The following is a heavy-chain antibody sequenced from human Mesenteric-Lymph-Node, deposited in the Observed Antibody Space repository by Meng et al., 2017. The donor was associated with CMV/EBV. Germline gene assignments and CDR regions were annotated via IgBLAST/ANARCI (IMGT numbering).Heavy chain of an antibody. D-gene: IGHD6-19*01. CDR3: ARDSSGWYMGFDY. Sequence: GESLKISCTASGFTFGDYAMSWVRQAPGKGLEWVSTIYTGGTTYYADSVKGRFTISRDSSKNTLYLQMNSLRPEDTAVYYCARDSSGWYMGFDYWGQGTLVTVSS. V-gene: IGHV3-66*02. CDR2: IYTGGTT. J-gene: IGHJ4*02. CDR1: GFTFGDYA.